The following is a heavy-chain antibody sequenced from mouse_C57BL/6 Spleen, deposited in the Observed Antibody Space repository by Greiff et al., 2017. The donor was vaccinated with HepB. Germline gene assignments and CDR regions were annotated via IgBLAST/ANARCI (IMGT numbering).Heavy chain of an antibody. D-gene: IGHD4-1*01. V-gene: IGHV3-1*01. Sequence: DVKLQESGPGMVKPSQSLSLTCTVTGYSITSGYDWHWIRHFPGNKLEWMGYISYSGSTNYNPSLKSRISITHDTSKNHFFLKLNSVTTEDTATYYCARGGLGRGFDYWGQGTTLTVSS. CDR3: ARGGLGRGFDY. CDR2: ISYSGST. J-gene: IGHJ2*01. CDR1: GYSITSGYD.